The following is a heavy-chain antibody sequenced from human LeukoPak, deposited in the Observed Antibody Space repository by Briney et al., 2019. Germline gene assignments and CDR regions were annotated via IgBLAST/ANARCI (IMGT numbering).Heavy chain of an antibody. J-gene: IGHJ4*02. CDR2: ISYDGSNK. V-gene: IGHV3-30-3*02. Sequence: GGSLRLSCAASGVTFSSYAMHWVRQAPGKGLEWVAVISYDGSNKYYADSVKGRFTISRDNSKNTLYLQMNSLRAEDTALYYCAKPLGYCSSTSCPETFDYWSQGTLVTVSS. CDR3: AKPLGYCSSTSCPETFDY. D-gene: IGHD2-2*01. CDR1: GVTFSSYA.